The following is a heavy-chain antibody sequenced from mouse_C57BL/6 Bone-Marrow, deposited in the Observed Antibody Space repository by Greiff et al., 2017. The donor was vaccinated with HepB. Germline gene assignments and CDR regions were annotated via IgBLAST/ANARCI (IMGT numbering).Heavy chain of an antibody. CDR3: ANNYYGSSYWFAY. V-gene: IGHV1-82*01. CDR2: IYPGDGDT. Sequence: QVQLQQSGPELVKPGASVKISCKASGYAFSSSWMNWVKQRPGKGLEWIGRIYPGDGDTNYNGKFKGKATLTADKSSSTAYMQLSSLTSEDSAVYFCANNYYGSSYWFAYWGQGTLVTVSA. D-gene: IGHD1-1*01. CDR1: GYAFSSSW. J-gene: IGHJ3*01.